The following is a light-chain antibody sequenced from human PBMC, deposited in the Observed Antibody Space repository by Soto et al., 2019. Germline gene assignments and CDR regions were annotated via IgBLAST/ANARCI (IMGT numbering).Light chain of an antibody. V-gene: IGKV3D-20*01. Sequence: EIVLTQSPATLSLSPGERATLSCRASQSVNNNDLAWYQHKPGPAPRLLIYAASSRAGGIPDEFSGSGSGTDFTFTINRLEPEDFAVYYWQQYDRSPYTFGQGTKLEI. CDR2: AAS. CDR1: QSVNNND. J-gene: IGKJ2*01. CDR3: QQYDRSPYT.